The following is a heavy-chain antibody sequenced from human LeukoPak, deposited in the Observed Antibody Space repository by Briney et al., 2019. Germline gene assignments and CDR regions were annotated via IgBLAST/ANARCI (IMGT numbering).Heavy chain of an antibody. D-gene: IGHD6-6*01. J-gene: IGHJ4*02. Sequence: PSETLSLTCTVSGGSISSGSYYWGWIRQPPGKGLEWIGSIYYSGSTYYNPSLKSRVTISVDTSKNQFSLKLSSVTAADTAVYYCARRLRQLVPLPFDYWGQGTLVTVSS. CDR1: GGSISSGSYY. CDR2: IYYSGST. CDR3: ARRLRQLVPLPFDY. V-gene: IGHV4-39*01.